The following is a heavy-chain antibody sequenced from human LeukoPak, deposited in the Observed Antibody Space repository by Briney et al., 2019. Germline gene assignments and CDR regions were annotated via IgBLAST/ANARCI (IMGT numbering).Heavy chain of an antibody. CDR3: ARGFYGSGSHSYFDY. CDR2: INHSGST. J-gene: IGHJ4*02. V-gene: IGHV4-34*01. Sequence: SETLSLTCAVYGGSFSGYYWSWIRQPPGKGLEWIGEINHSGSTNYNPSLKSRVTISVDTSKNQFSLKLSSVTAADMAVYYCARGFYGSGSHSYFDYWGQGTLVTVSS. CDR1: GGSFSGYY. D-gene: IGHD3-10*01.